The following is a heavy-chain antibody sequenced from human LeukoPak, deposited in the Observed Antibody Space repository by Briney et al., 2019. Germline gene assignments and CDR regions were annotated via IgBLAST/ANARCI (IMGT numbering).Heavy chain of an antibody. D-gene: IGHD3-10*01. CDR2: IYHSGST. Sequence: PSETLSLTCTVSGYSISSGYYWGWIRPPPGKGLEWIGSIYHSGSTYYNPSLKSRVTISVDTSKNQFSLKLSSVTAADTAVYYCARQAPLLWFGELSHAYYFDYWGQGTLVTVSS. J-gene: IGHJ4*02. CDR3: ARQAPLLWFGELSHAYYFDY. CDR1: GYSISSGYY. V-gene: IGHV4-38-2*02.